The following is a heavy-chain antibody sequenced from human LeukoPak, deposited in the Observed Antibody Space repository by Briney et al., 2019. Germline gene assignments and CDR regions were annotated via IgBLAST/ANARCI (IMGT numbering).Heavy chain of an antibody. V-gene: IGHV4-59*08. Sequence: SETLSLTCTVSGGSISSYYWSWIRQPPGKGLEWIGYINYSGSTNYNPSLKSRVTISVDTSKNQFSLKLSSVTAADTAVYYCARHSQYQLLYFDYRGQGALVTVSS. J-gene: IGHJ4*02. CDR2: INYSGST. CDR3: ARHSQYQLLYFDY. D-gene: IGHD2-2*01. CDR1: GGSISSYY.